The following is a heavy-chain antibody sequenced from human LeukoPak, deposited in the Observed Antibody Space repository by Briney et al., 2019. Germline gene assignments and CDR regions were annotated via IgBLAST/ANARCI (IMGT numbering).Heavy chain of an antibody. CDR2: INTNTGNP. CDR1: GYTFTSYA. Sequence: GASVKVSCKASGYTFTSYAMNWVRQAPGQGLEWMGWINTNTGNPTYAQGFTGRFVFSLDTSVSTAYLQISSLKAEDTAVYYCARGQGSTFQFWSGYLTSPGWFDPWGQGTLVTVSS. V-gene: IGHV7-4-1*02. CDR3: ARGQGSTFQFWSGYLTSPGWFDP. D-gene: IGHD3-3*01. J-gene: IGHJ5*02.